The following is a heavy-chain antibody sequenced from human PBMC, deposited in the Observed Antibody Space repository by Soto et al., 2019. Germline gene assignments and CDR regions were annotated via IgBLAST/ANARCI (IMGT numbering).Heavy chain of an antibody. D-gene: IGHD3-22*01. J-gene: IGHJ4*02. CDR3: ARDHPYDSSGYYGY. CDR1: GFTFSSYA. V-gene: IGHV3-30-3*01. Sequence: QVQLVESGGGVVQPGRSLRLSCAASGFTFSSYAMHWVRQAPGKGLEWVAVISYDGSNKYYADSVKGRFTISRDNSKNTLYLQMNSLRAEDTAVYYCARDHPYDSSGYYGYWGQGTLVTVSS. CDR2: ISYDGSNK.